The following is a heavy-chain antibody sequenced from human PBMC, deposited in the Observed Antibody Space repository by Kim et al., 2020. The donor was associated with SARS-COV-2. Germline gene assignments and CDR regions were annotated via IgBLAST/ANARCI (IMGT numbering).Heavy chain of an antibody. CDR1: GGSISSSSYY. J-gene: IGHJ6*02. V-gene: IGHV4-39*01. Sequence: SETLSLTCTVSGGSISSSSYYWGWIRQPPGKGLEWIGSIYYSGSTYYNPSLKSRLTISVDTSKNQFSLKLCSVTAADTAVYYCATFVSSSSWYYYYYVMDVWGQGTPVTVSS. CDR3: ATFVSSSSWYYYYYVMDV. D-gene: IGHD6-13*01. CDR2: IYYSGST.